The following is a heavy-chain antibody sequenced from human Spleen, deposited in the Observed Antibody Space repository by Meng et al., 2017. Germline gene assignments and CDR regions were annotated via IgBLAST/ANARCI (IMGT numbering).Heavy chain of an antibody. Sequence: SETLSLTCTVSGGSISSYYWSWIRQPPGKGLEWIGYIYYSGSTNYNPSLKSRVTISVDTSKNQFSLKLTSVTAADAAMYYCAREGMTTVSGARIPFDYWGQGTLVTVSS. CDR3: AREGMTTVSGARIPFDY. J-gene: IGHJ4*02. CDR1: GGSISSYY. D-gene: IGHD4-17*01. V-gene: IGHV4-59*12. CDR2: IYYSGST.